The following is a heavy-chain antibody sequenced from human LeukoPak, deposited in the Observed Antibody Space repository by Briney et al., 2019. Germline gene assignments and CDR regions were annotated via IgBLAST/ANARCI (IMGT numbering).Heavy chain of an antibody. J-gene: IGHJ4*02. V-gene: IGHV4-61*02. CDR2: ISTSGNT. D-gene: IGHD3-3*01. CDR1: GGSISSGSYY. Sequence: SETLSLTCTVSGGSISSGSYYWSWIRQPAGKGLEWIGRISTSGNTNYNPSLKSRVTMSVDTSKNQFFLNLNSVTAADTAVYYCARDSRYYVFWSGYLDYWGQGTLVTVSS. CDR3: ARDSRYYVFWSGYLDY.